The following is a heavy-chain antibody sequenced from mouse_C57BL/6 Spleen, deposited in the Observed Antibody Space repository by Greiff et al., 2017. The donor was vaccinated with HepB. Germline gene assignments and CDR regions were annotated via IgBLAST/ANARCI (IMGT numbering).Heavy chain of an antibody. V-gene: IGHV1-69*01. CDR2: IDPSDSYT. J-gene: IGHJ2*01. D-gene: IGHD1-1*01. CDR1: GYTFTSYW. CDR3: ARADGSSSDY. Sequence: QVQLQQSGAELVMPGASVKLSCKASGYTFTSYWMHWVKQRPGQGLEWLGEIDPSDSYTNYNQKFKGKSTLTVDKSSSTAYMQLSSLTSEDSAVYYCARADGSSSDYWGQGTTLTVSS.